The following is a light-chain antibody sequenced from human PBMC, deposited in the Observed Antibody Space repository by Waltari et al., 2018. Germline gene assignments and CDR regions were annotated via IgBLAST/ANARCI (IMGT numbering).Light chain of an antibody. CDR1: SGSVSPTSY. CDR3: SLYMGSGIWV. J-gene: IGLJ3*02. V-gene: IGLV8-61*01. CDR2: KVS. Sequence: QTVVTQEPSLSVSPGETVTLTCALTSGSVSPTSYATWYQQTPGQTPRPRGYKVSSRYAGVPDRFSGSSLGNKAGLTIAGAQADDEAKYYGSLYMGSGIWVFGGGTKLTVL.